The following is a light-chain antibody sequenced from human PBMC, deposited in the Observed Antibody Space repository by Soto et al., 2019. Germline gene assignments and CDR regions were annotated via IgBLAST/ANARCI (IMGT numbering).Light chain of an antibody. Sequence: QSVLTQPASVSGSPGQSITISCTGTSSDVGGYNYVSWYQQHPGKAPKLMIYEVSNRPSGVSRRFSGSKSGNTASLTISGLQAEDEADYYCSSYTSSSTYLLFGGGTKLTVL. CDR1: SSDVGGYNY. J-gene: IGLJ2*01. V-gene: IGLV2-14*01. CDR3: SSYTSSSTYLL. CDR2: EVS.